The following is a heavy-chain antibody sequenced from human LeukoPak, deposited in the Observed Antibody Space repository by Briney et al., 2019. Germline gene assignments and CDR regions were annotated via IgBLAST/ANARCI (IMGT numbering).Heavy chain of an antibody. D-gene: IGHD6-13*01. Sequence: QPGGSLRLSCAASGFTFSSYGMHWVRQAPGKGLEWVAVISYDGSNKYYADSVKGRFTISRDNSKNTLYLQMNSLRAEDTAVYYCAKGLNIAAAALGDYYYGMDVWGQGTTVTVSS. CDR3: AKGLNIAAAALGDYYYGMDV. V-gene: IGHV3-30*18. CDR2: ISYDGSNK. J-gene: IGHJ6*02. CDR1: GFTFSSYG.